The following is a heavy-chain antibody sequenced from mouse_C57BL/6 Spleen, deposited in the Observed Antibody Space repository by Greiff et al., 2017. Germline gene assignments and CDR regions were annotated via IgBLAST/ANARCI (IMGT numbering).Heavy chain of an antibody. J-gene: IGHJ3*01. D-gene: IGHD1-1*01. CDR3: AIEDGSSYSFAY. V-gene: IGHV1-74*01. Sequence: ESCKASGYTFTSYWMHWVKQRPGQGLEWIGRIHPSDSDTNYNQKFKGKATLTVDKSSSTAYMPLSSLTSEDSAAYYCAIEDGSSYSFAYWGQGTLVTVSA. CDR2: IHPSDSDT. CDR1: GYTFTSYW.